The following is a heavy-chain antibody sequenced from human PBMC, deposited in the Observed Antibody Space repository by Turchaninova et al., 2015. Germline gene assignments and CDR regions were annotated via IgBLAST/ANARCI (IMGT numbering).Heavy chain of an antibody. J-gene: IGHJ4*02. CDR3: ARDRDIRWFYY. CDR2: LDYSGST. D-gene: IGHD5-24*01. Sequence: QLPLQEXGXGLXXPSATXSLTXXVSAASIDIISHSWVWIRQPTGKGLEWMGSLDYSGSTYYNPSLKIRVTISVDTSKKQFSLKVTSVTAADTAVYYCARDRDIRWFYYWGQGILVTVSS. V-gene: IGHV4-39*07. CDR1: AASIDIISHS.